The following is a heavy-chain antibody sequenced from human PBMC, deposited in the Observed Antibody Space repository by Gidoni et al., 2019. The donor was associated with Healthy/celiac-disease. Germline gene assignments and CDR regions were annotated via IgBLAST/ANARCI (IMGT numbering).Heavy chain of an antibody. Sequence: EVQLVQSGAEVKKPGESLKISFQASGYSFISYWIGWVRQLPGKGLEWMGIIYPGDSDTRYSPSFQGQVTISVDKSISTAYLQWSRLKASDTAMYYCARPKREFRDAFDLWGQGTMVTVSS. CDR2: IYPGDSDT. V-gene: IGHV5-51*01. CDR3: ARPKREFRDAFDL. J-gene: IGHJ3*01. D-gene: IGHD3-10*01. CDR1: GYSFISYW.